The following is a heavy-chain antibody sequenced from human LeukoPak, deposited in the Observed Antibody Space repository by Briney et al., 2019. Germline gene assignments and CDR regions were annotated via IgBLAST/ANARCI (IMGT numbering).Heavy chain of an antibody. D-gene: IGHD3-3*01. CDR3: ARESLRFLEWLLYDY. CDR2: ISSSGSTI. Sequence: GGSLRLSCAASGFTFSSYSMNWVRQAPGKGLEWVSYISSSGSTIYYADSVKGRFTISRDNAKNSLYLQMNSLRAEDTAVYYCARESLRFLEWLLYDYWGQGTLVTVSS. J-gene: IGHJ4*02. CDR1: GFTFSSYS. V-gene: IGHV3-48*04.